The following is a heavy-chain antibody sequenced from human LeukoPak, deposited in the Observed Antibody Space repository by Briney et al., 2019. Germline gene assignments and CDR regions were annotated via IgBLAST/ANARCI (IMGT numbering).Heavy chain of an antibody. D-gene: IGHD3-22*01. CDR3: ARRSSGYYGKYDY. CDR1: GGSFSGYY. J-gene: IGHJ4*02. CDR2: INHSGST. V-gene: IGHV4-34*01. Sequence: SETLSLTCAVYGGSFSGYYWSWIRQPPGKGLEWIGEINHSGSTNYNPSLKSRVTISVDTSKNQFSLKLSSVAAADTAVYYCARRSSGYYGKYDYWGQGTLVTVSS.